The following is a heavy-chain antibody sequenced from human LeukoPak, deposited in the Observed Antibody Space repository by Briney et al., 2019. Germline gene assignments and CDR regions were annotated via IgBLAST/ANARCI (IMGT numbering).Heavy chain of an antibody. Sequence: SSETLSLTCTVSGGSISSSSYYWGWIRQPPGKGLEWIGYVYYSGITNFNPSLKSRVTMSVDTSKNQFSLKVISVTAADTAVYYCARVLLSSGYSTWGQGTLVTVSS. CDR2: VYYSGIT. CDR1: GGSISSSSYY. J-gene: IGHJ5*02. CDR3: ARVLLSSGYST. V-gene: IGHV4-61*05. D-gene: IGHD3-22*01.